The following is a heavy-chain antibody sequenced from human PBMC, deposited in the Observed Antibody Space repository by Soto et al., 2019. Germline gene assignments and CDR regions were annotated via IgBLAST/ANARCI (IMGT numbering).Heavy chain of an antibody. CDR3: ARENIAVDGIDY. V-gene: IGHV3-48*02. J-gene: IGHJ4*02. D-gene: IGHD6-19*01. Sequence: LSLSCAASGFTFSTYSMNWVRQAPGKGLEWVSYISVSTGTIYYADSVKGRFTLSRDNARNSLYLQMNSLRDEDTAVYYCARENIAVDGIDYWGQGTLVTVSS. CDR2: ISVSTGTI. CDR1: GFTFSTYS.